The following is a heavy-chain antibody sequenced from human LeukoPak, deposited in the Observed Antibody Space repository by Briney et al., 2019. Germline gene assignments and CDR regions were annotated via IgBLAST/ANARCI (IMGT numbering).Heavy chain of an antibody. CDR1: IDSTRGNYW. D-gene: IGHD2-8*02. V-gene: IGHV4-4*02. Sequence: SETLSLTCAVSIDSTRGNYWCWVRQSPGKGLEWIGEVHRSGRTNYMPSLKSRVTISIDNSKDQISLDLASVTAADTAVYYCATEILGAPTPGAYWGQGTLVTVSS. J-gene: IGHJ4*02. CDR3: ATEILGAPTPGAY. CDR2: VHRSGRT.